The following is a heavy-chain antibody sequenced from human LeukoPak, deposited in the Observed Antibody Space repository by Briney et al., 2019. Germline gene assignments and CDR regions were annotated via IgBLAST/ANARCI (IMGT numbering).Heavy chain of an antibody. CDR3: AGNSGYDIDY. Sequence: KASETLSLTCTVSGGSISSRSYYWGWIRQPPGEGLAWIGSIYYTGSTYYNPSLKSRVAISVDTSKNQFSLKLSSVTAADTAVYYCAGNSGYDIDYWGQGTLVTVSS. D-gene: IGHD5-12*01. V-gene: IGHV4-39*07. CDR2: IYYTGST. J-gene: IGHJ4*02. CDR1: GGSISSRSYY.